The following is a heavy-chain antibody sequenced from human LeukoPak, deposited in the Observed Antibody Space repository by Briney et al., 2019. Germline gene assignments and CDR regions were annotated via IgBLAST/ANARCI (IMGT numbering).Heavy chain of an antibody. J-gene: IGHJ2*01. Sequence: PSETLPLTCTVSGGSISSYYWSWLRQPAGKGLEWIGRIYTSGSTNYNPSLTSRVTMSVDTSKNQFSLKLRSVTAADTAVYYCASTVVRGPWYFDLWGRGTLVTVSS. CDR3: ASTVVRGPWYFDL. V-gene: IGHV4-4*07. D-gene: IGHD4-23*01. CDR1: GGSISSYY. CDR2: IYTSGST.